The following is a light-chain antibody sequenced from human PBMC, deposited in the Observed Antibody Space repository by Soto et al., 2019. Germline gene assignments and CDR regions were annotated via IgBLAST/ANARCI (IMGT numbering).Light chain of an antibody. J-gene: IGKJ4*01. CDR1: QSVSSN. Sequence: ITHAPASLSLSPWKRATLSFRASQSVSSNLAWYQQKPGQTPRLLIYGATTRATGIPARFSGSGSGTDFTLTINSLQAEDFAVYYCQMYNKWVATFGEGTKVDIK. CDR2: GAT. V-gene: IGKV3D-15*01. CDR3: QMYNKWVAT.